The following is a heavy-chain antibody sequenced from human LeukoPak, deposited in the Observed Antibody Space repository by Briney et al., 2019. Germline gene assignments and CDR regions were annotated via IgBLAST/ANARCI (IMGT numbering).Heavy chain of an antibody. CDR1: GFTFSSYG. V-gene: IGHV3-23*01. Sequence: QSGGSLRLSCAASGFTFSSYGMSWVRQAPGKGLEWVSAISGSGGSTYYADSVKGRFTISRDNSKNTLYLQMNSLRAEDTAVYYCAKISDSGCGLDAAFDIWGQGTMVTVSS. CDR3: AKISDSGCGLDAAFDI. J-gene: IGHJ3*02. D-gene: IGHD5-12*01. CDR2: ISGSGGST.